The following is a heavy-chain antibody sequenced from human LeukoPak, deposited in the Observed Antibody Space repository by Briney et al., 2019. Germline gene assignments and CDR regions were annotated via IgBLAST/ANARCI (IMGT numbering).Heavy chain of an antibody. J-gene: IGHJ6*03. V-gene: IGHV1-2*02. Sequence: GASVKVSCKVSGYTLTELSMHWVRQAPGQGLEWMGWINPNSGGTNYAQKFQGRVTITRNTSISTAYMELSSLRSEDTAVYYCARGGSSGFLIDSYYYMDVWGKGTTVTVSS. CDR1: GYTLTELS. CDR3: ARGGSSGFLIDSYYYMDV. D-gene: IGHD6-19*01. CDR2: INPNSGGT.